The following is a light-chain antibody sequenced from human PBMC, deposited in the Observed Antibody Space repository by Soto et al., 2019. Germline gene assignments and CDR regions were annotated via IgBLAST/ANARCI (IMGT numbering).Light chain of an antibody. CDR2: DVS. V-gene: IGLV2-11*01. CDR3: SSYAGSYTLV. Sequence: QSALTQPRSVSGSPGQSVTISCTGTSSDVGSYNYVSWYQQHPGKAPKLMIYDVSKRPSGVPDRFSGSKSGNTASLTISGLQAEDEADYYCSSYAGSYTLVFGGGTKVTGL. J-gene: IGLJ2*01. CDR1: SSDVGSYNY.